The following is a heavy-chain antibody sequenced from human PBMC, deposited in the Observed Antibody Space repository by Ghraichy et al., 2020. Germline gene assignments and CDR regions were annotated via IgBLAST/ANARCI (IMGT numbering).Heavy chain of an antibody. J-gene: IGHJ5*02. CDR3: ARGKNYGSGSYSWFDP. CDR1: GGSFSGYY. CDR2: ITHRGST. Sequence: SETLSLTCAVNGGSFSGYYWSWIRQPPGKGLEWIGEITHRGSTNYNPSLTSRVTISVDTSKKQFSLKLSSVTAADTAIYYCARGKNYGSGSYSWFDPWGQGTLVTVSS. V-gene: IGHV4-34*01. D-gene: IGHD3-10*01.